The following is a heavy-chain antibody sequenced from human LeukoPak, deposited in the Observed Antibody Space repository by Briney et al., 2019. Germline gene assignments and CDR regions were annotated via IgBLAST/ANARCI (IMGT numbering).Heavy chain of an antibody. CDR1: GYTFTTYD. CDR3: ARVVGTTLRALGY. D-gene: IGHD1-14*01. CDR2: MNPNSGDT. V-gene: IGHV1-8*01. J-gene: IGHJ4*02. Sequence: ASVKVSCKASGYTFTTYDINWVRQATGQGLEWMGWMNPNSGDTGYAQKFQGRVTMTRNTSISTAYMELSSLRSEDTAVYYCARVVGTTLRALGYWGQGTLVTVSS.